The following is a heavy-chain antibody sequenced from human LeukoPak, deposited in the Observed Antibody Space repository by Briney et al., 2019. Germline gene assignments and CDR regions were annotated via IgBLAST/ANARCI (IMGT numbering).Heavy chain of an antibody. CDR1: GGTFSSYA. Sequence: ASVKVSCKASGGTFSSYAISWVRQAPGQGLEWMGGIIPIFGTANYAQKFQGRVTITTDESTSTAYMELRSLRSDDTAVYYCARTTVSGYFDYWGQGTLVTVSS. CDR3: ARTTVSGYFDY. V-gene: IGHV1-69*05. J-gene: IGHJ4*02. CDR2: IIPIFGTA. D-gene: IGHD4-11*01.